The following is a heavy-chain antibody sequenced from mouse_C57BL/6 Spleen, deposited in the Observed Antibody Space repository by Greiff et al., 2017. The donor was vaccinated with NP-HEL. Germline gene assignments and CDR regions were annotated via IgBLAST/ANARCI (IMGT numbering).Heavy chain of an antibody. J-gene: IGHJ3*01. CDR3: TSPNYYDYDGFAY. Sequence: QVQLQQSGAELVRPGASVTLSCKASGYTFTDYEMHWVKQTPVHGLEWIGAIAPETGGTAYNQKFKGKAILTADKSSRTAYMELRSLTSEDSAVYYCTSPNYYDYDGFAYWGQGTLVTVSA. CDR2: IAPETGGT. V-gene: IGHV1-15*01. CDR1: GYTFTDYE. D-gene: IGHD2-4*01.